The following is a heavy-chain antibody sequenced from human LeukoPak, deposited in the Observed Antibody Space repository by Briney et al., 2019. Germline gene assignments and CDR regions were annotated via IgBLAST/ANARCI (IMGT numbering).Heavy chain of an antibody. CDR3: ARDSGGDYYYYYGMDV. J-gene: IGHJ6*02. CDR2: ISSSGSTI. CDR1: GFTFSSYE. Sequence: PGGSLRLSCAASGFTFSSYEMNWVRQAPGKGLEWVSYISSSGSTIYYADSVKGRFTISRDNAKNSLYLQMNSLRAEDTAVYYCARDSGGDYYYYYGMDVWGQGTTVTVSS. D-gene: IGHD2-21*02. V-gene: IGHV3-48*03.